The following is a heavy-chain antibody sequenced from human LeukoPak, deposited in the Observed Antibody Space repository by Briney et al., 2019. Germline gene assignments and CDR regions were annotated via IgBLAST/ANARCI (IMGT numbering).Heavy chain of an antibody. J-gene: IGHJ4*02. CDR3: AKVTEEVWWSRSSNLDY. V-gene: IGHV3-30*18. D-gene: IGHD1-26*01. Sequence: GGSLRLSCAASGFTFSSYGMHWVRQAPGKGLEWVAVISYDGSNKYYADSVKGRFTISRDNSKNTLYLQMNSLRAEDTAVYYCAKVTEEVWWSRSSNLDYWGQGTLVTVSS. CDR1: GFTFSSYG. CDR2: ISYDGSNK.